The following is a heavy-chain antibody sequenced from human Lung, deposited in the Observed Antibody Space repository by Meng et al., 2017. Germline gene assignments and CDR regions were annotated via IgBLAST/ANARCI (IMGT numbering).Heavy chain of an antibody. J-gene: IGHJ4*02. Sequence: EVKLVESGGGLVQPGGSLRLSCAASGFTFSTHWMHWVRQAPGKGLEWVSRITGDGSSTIYADSVQGRFTMSRDNAKNTLSLQMNSLRAEDTVVYYCARGGVTTDDWGQGTLVTVSS. CDR1: GFTFSTHW. CDR3: ARGGVTTDD. V-gene: IGHV3-74*01. CDR2: ITGDGSST. D-gene: IGHD4-17*01.